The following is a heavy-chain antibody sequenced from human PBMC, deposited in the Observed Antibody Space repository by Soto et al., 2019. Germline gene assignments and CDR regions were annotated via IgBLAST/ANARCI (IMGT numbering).Heavy chain of an antibody. J-gene: IGHJ4*02. CDR2: ISYDGSNK. Sequence: GGSLRLSCAASGFTFSSYGMHWVRQAPGKGLEWVAVISYDGSNKYYADSVKGRFTISRDNSKNTLYLQMNSLRAEDTAVYYCAKNRDYYDSSGPTWRYFDYWGQGTLVTVSS. D-gene: IGHD3-22*01. CDR1: GFTFSSYG. CDR3: AKNRDYYDSSGPTWRYFDY. V-gene: IGHV3-30*18.